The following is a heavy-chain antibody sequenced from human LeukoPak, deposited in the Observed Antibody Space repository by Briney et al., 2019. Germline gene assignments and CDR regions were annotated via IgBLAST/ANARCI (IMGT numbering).Heavy chain of an antibody. CDR2: IYTSGST. D-gene: IGHD1-26*01. CDR1: GGSISSYY. J-gene: IGHJ4*02. Sequence: SETLSLTCTVSGGSISSYYWNWIRQPAGKGLEWIGRIYTSGSTNYNPSLKSRVTISVDTSKNQFSLKLTSVTAADTAVYFCAREVEWRPFDYWGQGTLVTVSS. V-gene: IGHV4-4*07. CDR3: AREVEWRPFDY.